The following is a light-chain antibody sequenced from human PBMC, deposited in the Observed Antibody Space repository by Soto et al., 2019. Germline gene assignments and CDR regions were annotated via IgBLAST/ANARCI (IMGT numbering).Light chain of an antibody. J-gene: IGKJ1*01. CDR3: QQYGSSQS. CDR1: QSVSSNY. Sequence: EIVLTQSPGTLSLSPGERATLSCRASQSVSSNYLAWYQQKPGQAPRLLIYGASSRATGIPDRFSGSGSGTDFSVTISRLEPEGFAVYYCQQYGSSQSFGQGTKVEIK. V-gene: IGKV3-20*01. CDR2: GAS.